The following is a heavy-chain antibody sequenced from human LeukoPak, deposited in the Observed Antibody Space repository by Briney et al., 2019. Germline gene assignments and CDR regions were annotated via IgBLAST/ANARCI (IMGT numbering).Heavy chain of an antibody. V-gene: IGHV3-23*01. CDR2: ISGSGDST. D-gene: IGHD6-13*01. CDR1: GFTFSTYA. J-gene: IGHJ4*02. CDR3: AKAVRGGIDLYYFDH. Sequence: GGSLRLSCAASGFTFSTYALNWVRQALGKGLEWVSGISGSGDSTYYADSVKGRFTISRDNSKNTLFLQMNSLGAEDTAVYYCAKAVRGGIDLYYFDHWGQGTLVTVSS.